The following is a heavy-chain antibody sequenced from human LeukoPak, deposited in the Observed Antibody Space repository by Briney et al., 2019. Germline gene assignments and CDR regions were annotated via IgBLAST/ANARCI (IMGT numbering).Heavy chain of an antibody. CDR3: AGENSSSWSYYYYGMDV. CDR1: GFTFSSYG. D-gene: IGHD6-13*01. J-gene: IGHJ6*02. V-gene: IGHV3-30*03. CDR2: ISYDGSNK. Sequence: GRSLRLSCAASGFTFSSYGMHWVRQAPGKGLEWVAVISYDGSNKYYADSVKGRFTISRDNSKNTLYLQKNSLRAEDTAVYYCAGENSSSWSYYYYGMDVWGQGTTVTVSS.